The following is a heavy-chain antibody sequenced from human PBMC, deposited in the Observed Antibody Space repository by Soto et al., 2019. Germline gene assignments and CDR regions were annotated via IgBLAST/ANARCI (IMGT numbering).Heavy chain of an antibody. CDR2: SYYSGST. CDR3: ARGKYCSGGSCPGGWFDP. D-gene: IGHD2-15*01. CDR1: GGSISSYY. J-gene: IGHJ5*02. V-gene: IGHV4-59*01. Sequence: QVQLQESGPGLVKPSETLSLTCTVSGGSISSYYWSWIRQPPGKGLEWIGYSYYSGSTNYNPSLKSRVTISVETSKNQFSLKLSSVTAADTAVYYCARGKYCSGGSCPGGWFDPWGQGTLVTVSS.